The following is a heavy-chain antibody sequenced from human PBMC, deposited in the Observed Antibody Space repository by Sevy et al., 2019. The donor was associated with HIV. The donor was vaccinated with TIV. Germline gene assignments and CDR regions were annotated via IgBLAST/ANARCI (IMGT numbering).Heavy chain of an antibody. CDR3: ATFTVIRYWFFDL. CDR1: GFTVSSNY. Sequence: GGSLRLSCAASGFTVSSNYFSWVRQAPGKGLEWVSLIHIDGSTTYADSVKGRFTGSRDSYENTVLLQMSSLTTGDTAVYYCATFTVIRYWFFDLWGRGTLVTVSS. J-gene: IGHJ2*01. V-gene: IGHV3-66*01. D-gene: IGHD4-17*01. CDR2: IHIDGST.